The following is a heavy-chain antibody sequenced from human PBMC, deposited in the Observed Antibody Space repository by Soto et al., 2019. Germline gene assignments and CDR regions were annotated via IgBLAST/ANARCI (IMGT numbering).Heavy chain of an antibody. D-gene: IGHD2-15*01. CDR3: ARGEAATP. Sequence: ASVKVSCKASGYTFTNYDINWVRQAAGQGLEWMGWMNPNSGYTAYAQKFQGRVTMTRSTSTSTAYMELSSLRSDDTAVYYCARGEAATPWGQGTLVTVSS. V-gene: IGHV1-8*01. CDR1: GYTFTNYD. CDR2: MNPNSGYT. J-gene: IGHJ5*02.